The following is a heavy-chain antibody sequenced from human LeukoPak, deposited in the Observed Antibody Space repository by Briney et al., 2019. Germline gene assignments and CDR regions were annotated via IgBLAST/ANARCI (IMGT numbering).Heavy chain of an antibody. J-gene: IGHJ4*02. D-gene: IGHD4-17*01. CDR1: GFTFSNAW. CDR2: ISGSGGST. V-gene: IGHV3-23*01. CDR3: AKAQEGRYYFDY. Sequence: GGSLRLSCAASGFTFSNAWMSWVRQAPGKGLEWVSAISGSGGSTYYADSVKGRFTISRDNSKNTLYLQMNSLRAEDTAVYYCAKAQEGRYYFDYWGQGTLVTVSS.